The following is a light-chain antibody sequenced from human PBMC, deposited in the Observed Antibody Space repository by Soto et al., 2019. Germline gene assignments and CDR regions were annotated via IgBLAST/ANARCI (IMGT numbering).Light chain of an antibody. V-gene: IGLV2-23*01. CDR1: SSDVGSYKL. CDR3: CSSASSSPFYV. Sequence: SVLTQPASVSGPPGQSITISCTGTSSDVGSYKLVSWYQQHPGKAPKLMIYEGSKRPSGVSNRFSGSKSGNTASLTIPGLQAEDEADYYCCSSASSSPFYVFGTGTKVTVL. J-gene: IGLJ1*01. CDR2: EGS.